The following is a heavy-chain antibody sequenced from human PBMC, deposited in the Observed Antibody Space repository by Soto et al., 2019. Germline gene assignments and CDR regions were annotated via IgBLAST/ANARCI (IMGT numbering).Heavy chain of an antibody. Sequence: PSETLSLTCTVSGGSISYSYWRWIRQPPGKRLWWIRHNYNSGSTNYNPSLKSRVTISVDTSKKQFSLKLRSVTAADTALYYCARHRDSSSHFDYWGQGTLVTVSS. CDR1: GGSISYSY. D-gene: IGHD6-6*01. CDR3: ARHRDSSSHFDY. V-gene: IGHV4-59*08. CDR2: NYNSGST. J-gene: IGHJ4*02.